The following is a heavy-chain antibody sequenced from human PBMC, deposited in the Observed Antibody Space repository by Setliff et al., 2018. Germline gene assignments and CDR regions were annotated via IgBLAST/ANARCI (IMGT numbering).Heavy chain of an antibody. J-gene: IGHJ4*02. Sequence: GESLKISCQGSGYSFSNFWIGWVRQMPGKGLEWMGIIYPGDSHTRYSPSFQGQVTMSADKSINTAYLQWSNLKASDTAMYYCARHVHYYYDSSGYYVDYWGQGTLVTVSS. CDR1: GYSFSNFW. D-gene: IGHD3-22*01. CDR2: IYPGDSHT. CDR3: ARHVHYYYDSSGYYVDY. V-gene: IGHV5-51*01.